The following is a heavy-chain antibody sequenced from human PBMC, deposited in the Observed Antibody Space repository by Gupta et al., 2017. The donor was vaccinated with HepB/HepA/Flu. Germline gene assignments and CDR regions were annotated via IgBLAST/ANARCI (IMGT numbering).Heavy chain of an antibody. CDR1: GFTFKNAW. Sequence: EVQLVESGGGLVKPGESLRVSCAASGFTFKNAWMNWVRQTPGKGLEWVGRIKSKSDGGTIDYAAPVKDRFTISREDSSNTLYLQMNSLKTEDTAIYYCMFKMGTAYWGQGTLVTVSA. CDR2: IKSKSDGGTI. CDR3: MFKMGTAY. J-gene: IGHJ4*02. D-gene: IGHD1-1*01. V-gene: IGHV3-15*01.